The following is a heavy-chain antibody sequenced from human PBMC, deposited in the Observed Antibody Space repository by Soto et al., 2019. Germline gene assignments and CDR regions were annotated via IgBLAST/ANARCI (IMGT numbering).Heavy chain of an antibody. CDR2: IIPILGIA. CDR3: ARVVSDYDILAGYSY. D-gene: IGHD3-9*01. J-gene: IGHJ4*02. Sequence: QVQLVQSGAEVKKPGSSVKVSCKASGGTFSSYTISWVRQAPGQGLEWMGRIIPILGIANYAQKFQGRVTIXXDXSXXTAYMELGSLGSEDTAVYYCARVVSDYDILAGYSYWGQGTLVTVSS. V-gene: IGHV1-69*02. CDR1: GGTFSSYT.